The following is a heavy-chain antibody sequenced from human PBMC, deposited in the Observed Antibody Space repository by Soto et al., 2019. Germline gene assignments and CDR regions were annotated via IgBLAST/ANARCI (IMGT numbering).Heavy chain of an antibody. CDR3: ARVSDY. CDR1: GGSISSGGYS. V-gene: IGHV4-30-2*01. Sequence: PSETLSLTCVGSGGSISSGGYSGSWIRQPPGKGLEWIGYMYHSGSTYYNPALKSRVTISIDRSKNQFSLKLSSVTAADTAVYYCARVSDYWGQGILVTVPS. CDR2: MYHSGST. J-gene: IGHJ4*02.